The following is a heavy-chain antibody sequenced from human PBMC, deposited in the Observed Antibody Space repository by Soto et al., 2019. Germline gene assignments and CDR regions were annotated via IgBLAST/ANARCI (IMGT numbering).Heavy chain of an antibody. D-gene: IGHD6-19*01. CDR3: ARAVAGSGFDL. J-gene: IGHJ4*02. Sequence: SQTLSLTCAISGDSVPSNTAAWNWIRSSPSRGLEWLGRTYYRSNWRHDYAVSVKSRITVNPDTSKNHLSLQLNSVTPDDTAVYYCARAVAGSGFDLWGQGTLVTVSS. CDR2: TYYRSNWRH. V-gene: IGHV6-1*01. CDR1: GDSVPSNTAA.